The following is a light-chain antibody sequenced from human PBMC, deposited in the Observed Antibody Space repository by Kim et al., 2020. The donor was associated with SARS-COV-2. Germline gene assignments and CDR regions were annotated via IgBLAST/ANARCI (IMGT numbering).Light chain of an antibody. CDR1: QSVSRN. V-gene: IGKV3-15*01. CDR2: GAS. J-gene: IGKJ1*01. Sequence: VSRGERATLSCRASQSVSRNLAWYQQKPGQTPRLLIYGASTRATGIPARFSGSGSGTEFTLTISSLQSEDFAVYYCQQYSNWPRTFGQGTKVDIK. CDR3: QQYSNWPRT.